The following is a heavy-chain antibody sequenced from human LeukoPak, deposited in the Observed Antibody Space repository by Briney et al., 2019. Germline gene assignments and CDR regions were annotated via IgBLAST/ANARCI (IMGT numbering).Heavy chain of an antibody. J-gene: IGHJ4*02. CDR2: ISAYNGNT. V-gene: IGHV1-18*01. Sequence: ASVKVSCKASGYTYTSYAMNWVRQAPGQGLEWMGWISAYNGNTNYAQKLQGRVTMTTDTSTSTAYMELRSLRSDDTAVYYCARKVPTVTTSDYWGQGTLVTVSS. CDR3: ARKVPTVTTSDY. D-gene: IGHD4-17*01. CDR1: GYTYTSYA.